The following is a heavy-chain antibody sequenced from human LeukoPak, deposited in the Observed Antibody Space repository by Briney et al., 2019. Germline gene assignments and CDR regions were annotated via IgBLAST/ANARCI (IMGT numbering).Heavy chain of an antibody. CDR2: INPNSGGT. CDR3: ARSTVVGATIGDH. J-gene: IGHJ4*02. D-gene: IGHD1-26*01. V-gene: IGHV1-2*06. CDR1: GYTFTGDY. Sequence: ASVKVSCKASGYTFTGDYMQWLRQAPGQGLEWLGRINPNSGGTSYAQKFLGRVTMTRDTSISTAYMELTRLTSDDTAMYYCARSTVVGATIGDHWGQGTLVTVSS.